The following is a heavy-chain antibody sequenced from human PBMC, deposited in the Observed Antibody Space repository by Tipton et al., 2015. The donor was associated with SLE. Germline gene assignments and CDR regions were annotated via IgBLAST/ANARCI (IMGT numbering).Heavy chain of an antibody. D-gene: IGHD2-15*01. J-gene: IGHJ4*02. CDR1: GGSVNSGCYY. CDR2: IHTGGST. Sequence: TLSLTCTVSGGSVNSGCYYCTWMRQPAGAGLELIGRIHTGGSTNYNPSLKSRVTISLDKSKNLFSLNLASVTAADTAAYYCATVSGSLRYWGQGLQVTVSS. CDR3: ATVSGSLRY. V-gene: IGHV4-61*02.